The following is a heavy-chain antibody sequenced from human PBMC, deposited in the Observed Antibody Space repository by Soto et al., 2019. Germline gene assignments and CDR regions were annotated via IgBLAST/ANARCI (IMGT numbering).Heavy chain of an antibody. CDR2: IYYSGST. V-gene: IGHV4-39*01. CDR1: GGSISSSSYY. Sequence: SETLSLTCTFSGGSISSSSYYWGWIRQPPGKGLEWIGSIYYSGSTYYNPSLKSRVTISVDTSKNQFSLKLSSVTAADTAVYYCARHYDFWSGSCDYWGQGTLVTVS. CDR3: ARHYDFWSGSCDY. D-gene: IGHD3-3*01. J-gene: IGHJ4*02.